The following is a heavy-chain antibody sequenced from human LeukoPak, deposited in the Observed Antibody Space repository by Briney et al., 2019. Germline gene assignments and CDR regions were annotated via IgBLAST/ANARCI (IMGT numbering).Heavy chain of an antibody. V-gene: IGHV1-2*02. Sequence: ASVKVSCKASGYTFTGYFIHWVRQAPGQGLEWMGCINPNSGDTNYAQKFQGRVTMTRDTPISTAYMELNRLRFDDTAVYYCAREGGDCTSTSCPHDYWGQGTLVTVSS. J-gene: IGHJ4*02. CDR3: AREGGDCTSTSCPHDY. CDR2: INPNSGDT. D-gene: IGHD2-2*01. CDR1: GYTFTGYF.